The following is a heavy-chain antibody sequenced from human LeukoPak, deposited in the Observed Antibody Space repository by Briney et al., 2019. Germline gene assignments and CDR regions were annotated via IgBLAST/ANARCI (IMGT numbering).Heavy chain of an antibody. CDR2: ISYDGTNK. CDR3: AKDHGSGSYPPYYFDY. D-gene: IGHD3-10*01. Sequence: GRSLRLSCAASGFTFNSYGMHWVRQAPGKGLEWVAVISYDGTNKYYAASVKGRITISRDNSKNTLYLQMNDLRAEDTAVYYCAKDHGSGSYPPYYFDYWGQGTLVTVSS. J-gene: IGHJ4*02. CDR1: GFTFNSYG. V-gene: IGHV3-30*18.